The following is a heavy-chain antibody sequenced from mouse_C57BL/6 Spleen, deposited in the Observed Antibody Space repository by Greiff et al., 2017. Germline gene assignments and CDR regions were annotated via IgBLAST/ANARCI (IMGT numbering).Heavy chain of an antibody. Sequence: VQLKQPGAELVRPGTSVKLSCKASGYIFTSYWWHWVKPRPGQGLEWIGVIDTSDSYSNYNKKFKGMATWTVDTSSSTAYMQLSSLTSVDSAVYYCARGNYAMDYWGQGTSVTVSS. CDR2: IDTSDSYS. CDR1: GYIFTSYW. V-gene: IGHV1-59*01. CDR3: ARGNYAMDY. J-gene: IGHJ4*01.